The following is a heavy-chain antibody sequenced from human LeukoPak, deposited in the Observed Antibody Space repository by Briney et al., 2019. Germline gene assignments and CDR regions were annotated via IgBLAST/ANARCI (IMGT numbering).Heavy chain of an antibody. CDR3: ARDQWLGPGYFDY. CDR1: GGSINSYY. V-gene: IGHV4-59*01. Sequence: PSETLSLTCAVYGGSINSYYWSWIRQPPGKGLEWIGYIYDSGSTNYNPSLKSRVTISVDTSKNQFSLKLSSVTAADTAVYYCARDQWLGPGYFDYWGQGTLVTVSS. CDR2: IYDSGST. J-gene: IGHJ4*02. D-gene: IGHD6-19*01.